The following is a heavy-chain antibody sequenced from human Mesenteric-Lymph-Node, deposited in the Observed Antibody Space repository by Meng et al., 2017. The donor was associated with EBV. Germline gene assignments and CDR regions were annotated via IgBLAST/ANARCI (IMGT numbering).Heavy chain of an antibody. Sequence: QGHVRQWGAGRLKPSGTLSLTCAVYGGSFSGYYWSWIRQPPGKGLEWIGEINHSGSTNYNPSLKSRVTISVDTSKNQFSLKLSSVTAADTAVYYCARVSLIWGGATLWGQGTLVTVSS. CDR1: GGSFSGYY. CDR3: ARVSLIWGGATL. D-gene: IGHD3-16*01. V-gene: IGHV4-34*01. CDR2: INHSGST. J-gene: IGHJ4*02.